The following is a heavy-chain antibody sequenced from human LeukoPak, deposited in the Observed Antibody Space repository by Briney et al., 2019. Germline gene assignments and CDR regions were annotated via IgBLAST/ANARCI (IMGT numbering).Heavy chain of an antibody. CDR1: GFTFDDYA. D-gene: IGHD6-6*01. J-gene: IGHJ6*03. CDR2: ISWNSGSI. V-gene: IGHV3-9*01. Sequence: PGGSLRLSCAASGFTFDDYAMHWVRQAPGKGLEWVSGISWNSGSIGYADSVKGRFTISRDNAKNSLYLQMNSLRAEDTAVYYCARVRWGASSSSHLGYYYYMDVWGKGTTVTVSS. CDR3: ARVRWGASSSSHLGYYYYMDV.